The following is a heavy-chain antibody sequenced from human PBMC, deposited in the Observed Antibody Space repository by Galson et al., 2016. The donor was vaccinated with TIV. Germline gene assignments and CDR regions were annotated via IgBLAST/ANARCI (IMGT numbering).Heavy chain of an antibody. CDR2: IDPSASYT. CDR1: GYRFTNKW. Sequence: QSGAEVKKPGESLRISCRASGYRFTNKWITWVRQRPGKGLEWMGRIDPSASYTTYSPSFQGHVTISVDRSTNPAYLEWNSLRTSDTAMYFGAGEPRVTPETIDYWGQGTLVTVSS. V-gene: IGHV5-10-1*01. J-gene: IGHJ4*02. D-gene: IGHD3-10*01. CDR3: AGEPRVTPETIDY.